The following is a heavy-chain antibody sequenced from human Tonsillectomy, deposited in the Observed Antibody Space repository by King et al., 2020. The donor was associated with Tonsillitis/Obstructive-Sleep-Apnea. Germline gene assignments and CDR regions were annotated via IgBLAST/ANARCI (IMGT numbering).Heavy chain of an antibody. V-gene: IGHV3-23*04. Sequence: VQLVESGGGLVQPGGSLRLSCAASGFTFSSYAMSWVRQAPGKGLEWVSAISGSGGSTYYADSVKGRFTISRDNSKNTLYLQMNSLRAEDTAVYYCAKAGYIVVVPAATPDYWGQGTLVTVSS. D-gene: IGHD2-2*01. J-gene: IGHJ4*02. CDR3: AKAGYIVVVPAATPDY. CDR2: ISGSGGST. CDR1: GFTFSSYA.